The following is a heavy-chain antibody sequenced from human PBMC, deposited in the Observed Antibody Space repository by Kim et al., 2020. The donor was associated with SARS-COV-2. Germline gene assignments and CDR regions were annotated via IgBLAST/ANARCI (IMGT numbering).Heavy chain of an antibody. CDR1: GFSFSDYW. D-gene: IGHD2-15*01. Sequence: GGSLRLSCAASGFSFSDYWMTWVRQAPGKGLEWVANIKQDGSEKYYMDSVKCRFTIYRDNAKNSLYLQMNSLRAEDTAFYYCARDVLPRDYWGQGALVTVSS. CDR3: ARDVLPRDY. CDR2: IKQDGSEK. J-gene: IGHJ4*02. V-gene: IGHV3-7*03.